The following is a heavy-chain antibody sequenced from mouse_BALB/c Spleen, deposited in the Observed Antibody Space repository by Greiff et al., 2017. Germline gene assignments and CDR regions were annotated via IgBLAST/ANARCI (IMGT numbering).Heavy chain of an antibody. V-gene: IGHV1-14*01. CDR2: INPYNDGT. CDR3: ARGGDGDYFDY. CDR1: GYTFTSYV. Sequence: EVQRVESGPELVKPGASVKMSCKASGYTFTSYVMHWVKQKPGQGLEWIGYINPYNDGTKYNEKFKGKATLTSDKSSSTAYMELSSLTSEDSAVYYCARGGDGDYFDYWGQGTTLTVSS. J-gene: IGHJ2*01.